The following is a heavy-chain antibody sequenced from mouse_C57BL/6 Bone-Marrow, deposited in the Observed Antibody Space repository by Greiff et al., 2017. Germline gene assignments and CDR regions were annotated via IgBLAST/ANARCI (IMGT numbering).Heavy chain of an antibody. Sequence: VQLKESGAELVRPGASVKLSCTASGFNIKDDYMHWVKQRPEQGLEWIGWIDPENGDTEYASKFQGKATITVDTSSNTAYLQLSSLTSEDTAVCYCTRIAYWGQGTLVTVSA. CDR2: IDPENGDT. CDR3: TRIAY. V-gene: IGHV14-4*01. J-gene: IGHJ3*01. CDR1: GFNIKDDY.